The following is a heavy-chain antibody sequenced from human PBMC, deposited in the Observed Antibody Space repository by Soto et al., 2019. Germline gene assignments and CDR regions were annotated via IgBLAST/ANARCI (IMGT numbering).Heavy chain of an antibody. V-gene: IGHV1-18*01. CDR2: INTHNGNT. CDR1: GYTFTTYG. Sequence: ASVKVTCKASGYTFTTYGISWVQQAPGQGLEWLGWINTHNGNTNYAQNLQGRVIMTADTSTSTAYMELRSLRSDDTAIYYCTREGSAPYYYYGMDAWGQGTTVTVSS. J-gene: IGHJ6*02. D-gene: IGHD3-10*01. CDR3: TREGSAPYYYYGMDA.